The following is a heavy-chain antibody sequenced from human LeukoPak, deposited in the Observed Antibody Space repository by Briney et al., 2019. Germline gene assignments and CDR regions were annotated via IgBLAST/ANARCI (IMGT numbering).Heavy chain of an antibody. CDR1: GAPIIRYY. D-gene: IGHD6-6*01. V-gene: IGHV4-59*01. Sequence: PSETLSLTCTVSGAPIIRYYWTWIRQPPGKGLEWIGYIYDNGNTNYNPSLKSRVTMSVGMSKNQFSLKLSSVTAADTAMYYCARDVIGARFDPWGQGTLVTVSS. CDR3: ARDVIGARFDP. CDR2: IYDNGNT. J-gene: IGHJ5*02.